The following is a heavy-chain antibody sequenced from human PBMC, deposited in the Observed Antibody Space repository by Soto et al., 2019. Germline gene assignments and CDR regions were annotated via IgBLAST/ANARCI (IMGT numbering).Heavy chain of an antibody. D-gene: IGHD3-3*02. CDR2: IYASGTT. Sequence: SETLSLTCTVSGGSIGSFYWSWIRQPPGGTLEWIGYIYASGTTTYNPSLESRVTMSVDMPNNEFSLDLTSVTAADTAVYYCARSHSFDGSIYHYYFDFWGQGTLVTVSS. CDR3: ARSHSFDGSIYHYYFDF. CDR1: GGSIGSFY. J-gene: IGHJ4*02. V-gene: IGHV4-59*01.